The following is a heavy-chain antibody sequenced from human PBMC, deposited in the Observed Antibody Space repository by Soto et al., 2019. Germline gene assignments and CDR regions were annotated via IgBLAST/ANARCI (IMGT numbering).Heavy chain of an antibody. CDR2: IGTAGDT. J-gene: IGHJ4*02. V-gene: IGHV3-13*01. CDR1: GFTFSSYD. Sequence: PGGSLRLSCAASGFTFSSYDMHWVRQATGKGLEWVSAIGTAGDTYYPGSVKGRFTISRENAKNSLYLQMNSLRAGDTAVYYCARASYGGNFDYWGQGTLVTVSS. D-gene: IGHD4-17*01. CDR3: ARASYGGNFDY.